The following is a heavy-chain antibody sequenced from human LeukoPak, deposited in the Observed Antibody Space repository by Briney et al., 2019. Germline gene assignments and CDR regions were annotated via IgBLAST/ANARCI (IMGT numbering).Heavy chain of an antibody. CDR3: AKEHAGVSSRWYDFIDY. D-gene: IGHD6-13*01. V-gene: IGHV3-33*06. CDR2: IWYDESKK. Sequence: GRSLRLSCAASGFTFSSYGMHWVRQAPGKGLEREAVIWYDESKKYYADYVKGRFTISRDNSKNTLYLQMNSLRAEDTAVYYCAKEHAGVSSRWYDFIDYWGQGTLVTVSS. CDR1: GFTFSSYG. J-gene: IGHJ4*02.